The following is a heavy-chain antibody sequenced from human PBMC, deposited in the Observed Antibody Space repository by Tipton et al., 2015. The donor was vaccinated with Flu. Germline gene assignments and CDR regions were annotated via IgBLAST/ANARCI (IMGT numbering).Heavy chain of an antibody. D-gene: IGHD3-10*01. J-gene: IGHJ6*02. V-gene: IGHV1-18*01. CDR3: ARHILWFGEGGMDV. Sequence: QLVQSGAEVKEPGASVKVSCMASGYTFTNYGISWVRQAPGQGLEWMGWVGAYTTGTKYAQNFQGRVTMTADTSTMMASMELRSLTSGDTAVYYCARHILWFGEGGMDVWGQGTTVIVS. CDR2: VGAYTTGT. CDR1: GYTFTNYG.